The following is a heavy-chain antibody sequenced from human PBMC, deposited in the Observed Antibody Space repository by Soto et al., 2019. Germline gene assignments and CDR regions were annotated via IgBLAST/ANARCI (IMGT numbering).Heavy chain of an antibody. V-gene: IGHV4-31*03. D-gene: IGHD2-15*01. J-gene: IGHJ5*02. CDR3: ARGGILSKNWFDP. Sequence: SETLSLTCTVSGGSISSGSYYWSWIRQHPGKGLEWIGYIYYSGSTYYNPSLKSRVTISVDTSKNQFSLKLSSVTAADTAVYYCARGGILSKNWFDPWGQGTLVTVSS. CDR1: GGSISSGSYY. CDR2: IYYSGST.